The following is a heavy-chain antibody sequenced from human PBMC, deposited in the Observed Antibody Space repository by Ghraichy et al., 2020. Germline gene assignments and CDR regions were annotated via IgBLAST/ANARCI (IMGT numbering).Heavy chain of an antibody. CDR3: APTEGVTTE. CDR1: GFTFGDYM. D-gene: IGHD4-17*01. V-gene: IGHV3-43*01. CDR2: ITWDGGTT. J-gene: IGHJ4*02. Sequence: GGSLRLSCAASGFTFGDYMMHWVRQGPGKGLEWVSLITWDGGTTFYADSVKGRFTISRDNTKNSLYLEMNSLRPEDTAIYYCAPTEGVTTEWGQGTLVTVSS.